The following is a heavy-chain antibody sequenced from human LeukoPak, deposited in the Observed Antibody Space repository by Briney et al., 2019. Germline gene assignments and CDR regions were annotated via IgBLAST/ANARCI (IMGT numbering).Heavy chain of an antibody. D-gene: IGHD6-13*01. V-gene: IGHV5-51*01. CDR1: GYRFTSYW. J-gene: IGHJ4*02. CDR2: IYPGDSDT. Sequence: GESLQISCQGSGYRFTSYWIGWVRPMPGKGLEWMGIIYPGDSDTRYSPSFQGQVTISADKSISTAYLQWNSLKASDTAMYYCARQGRIAAAGTTYWGQGTLVTVSS. CDR3: ARQGRIAAAGTTY.